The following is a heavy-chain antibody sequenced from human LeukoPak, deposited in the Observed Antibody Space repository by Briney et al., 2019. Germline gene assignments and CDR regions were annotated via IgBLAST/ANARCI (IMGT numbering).Heavy chain of an antibody. CDR1: GGSISSYY. V-gene: IGHV4-59*01. J-gene: IGHJ4*02. CDR2: IYYSGST. D-gene: IGHD1-26*01. CDR3: ARDGGRWDLDY. Sequence: SETLSLTCTVSGGSISSYYWSWIRQPPGKGLEWIGYIYYSGSTNYNPSLKSRVTISVDTSKNRFSLKLSSVTAADTAVYYCARDGGRWDLDYWGQGTLVTVSS.